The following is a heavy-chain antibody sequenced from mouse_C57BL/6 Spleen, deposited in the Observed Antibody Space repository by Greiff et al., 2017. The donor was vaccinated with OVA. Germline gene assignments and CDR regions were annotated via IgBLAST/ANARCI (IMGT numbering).Heavy chain of an antibody. V-gene: IGHV2-2*01. D-gene: IGHD1-1*01. Sequence: QVQLQQSGPGLVQPSQSLSITCTVSGFSLTSYGVHWVRQSPGKGLEWLGVIWSGGSTDYNAAFISRLSISKDNSKSQVFFKMNSLQADDTAIYYCARGATVGGDYAMDYWGQGTSVTVSS. CDR1: GFSLTSYG. J-gene: IGHJ4*01. CDR3: ARGATVGGDYAMDY. CDR2: IWSGGST.